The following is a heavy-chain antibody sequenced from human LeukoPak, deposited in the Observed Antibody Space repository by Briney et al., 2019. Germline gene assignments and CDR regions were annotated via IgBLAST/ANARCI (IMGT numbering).Heavy chain of an antibody. D-gene: IGHD2-15*01. V-gene: IGHV3-23*01. CDR3: ARDGRLLNYNMDV. CDR1: GFTFSTFA. Sequence: GGSLRLSCAASGFTFSTFAMIWVRQPPGKGLEWVSSIFPSGGEIHYADSVRGRFTISRDNSKSTLSLQMNSLRAEDTAVYYCARDGRLLNYNMDVWGKGTTVTLSS. J-gene: IGHJ6*03. CDR2: IFPSGGEI.